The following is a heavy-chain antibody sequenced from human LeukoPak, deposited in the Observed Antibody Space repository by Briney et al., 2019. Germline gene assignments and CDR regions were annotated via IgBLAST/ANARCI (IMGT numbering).Heavy chain of an antibody. D-gene: IGHD6-13*01. Sequence: SETLSLTCAVYGGSFSGYYWSWIRQPPGRGLEWIGEINHSGSTNYNPSLKSRVTISVDTSKNQFSLKLSSVTAADTAVCYCARDGGSSWYFQSWFDPWGQGTLVTVSS. CDR3: ARDGGSSWYFQSWFDP. CDR2: INHSGST. J-gene: IGHJ5*02. CDR1: GGSFSGYY. V-gene: IGHV4-34*01.